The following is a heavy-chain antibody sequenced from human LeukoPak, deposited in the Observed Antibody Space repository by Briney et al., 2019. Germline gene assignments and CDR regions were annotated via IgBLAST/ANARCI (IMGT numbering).Heavy chain of an antibody. J-gene: IGHJ4*02. Sequence: PGGSLRLSCAAPGFTFTNYAITWVRQAPGKGLEWVSVLYSDGNTKYADSVQGRFTISRDNSKNTLYLEMNSLSPDDTAVYYCARGVEPLAANTLAYWGQGTLVTVSS. V-gene: IGHV3-23*03. D-gene: IGHD1-14*01. CDR3: ARGVEPLAANTLAY. CDR2: LYSDGNT. CDR1: GFTFTNYA.